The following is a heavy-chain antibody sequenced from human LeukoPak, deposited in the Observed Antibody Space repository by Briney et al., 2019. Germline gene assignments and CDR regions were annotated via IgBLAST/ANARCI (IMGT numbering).Heavy chain of an antibody. J-gene: IGHJ6*02. CDR2: ISAYNGNT. CDR1: GYTFTSYG. Sequence: ASVKVSCKASGYTFTSYGISWVRQAPGQGLEWMGWISAYNGNTNYAQKLQGRVTMTTDTSTSTAYMELRSLRSDDTAVYYCARDGSYYYGSGRHYGMGVWGQGTTVTVSS. D-gene: IGHD3-10*01. V-gene: IGHV1-18*01. CDR3: ARDGSYYYGSGRHYGMGV.